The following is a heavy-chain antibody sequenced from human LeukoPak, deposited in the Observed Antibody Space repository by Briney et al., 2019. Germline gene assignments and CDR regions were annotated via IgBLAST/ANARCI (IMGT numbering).Heavy chain of an antibody. CDR2: IYSGGNT. J-gene: IGHJ3*02. CDR1: GLPFRINY. Sequence: GGSLRLSCAASGLPFRINYMSWVRQAPGKGLEWVSVIYSGGNTYYTDSVKGRFTISRDNSKNTLYLQMNSLRPEDTAVYYCARGGYSSGWFHAFDIWGQGTMVTVSS. CDR3: ARGGYSSGWFHAFDI. V-gene: IGHV3-66*02. D-gene: IGHD6-19*01.